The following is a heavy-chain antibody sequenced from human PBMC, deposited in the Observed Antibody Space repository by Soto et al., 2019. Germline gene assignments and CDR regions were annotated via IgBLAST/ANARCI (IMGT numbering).Heavy chain of an antibody. D-gene: IGHD2-2*01. CDR2: IYYSGST. J-gene: IGHJ4*02. Sequence: PSETLSLTCTVSGGSISSGGYYWSWIRQHPGKGLEWIGYIYYSGSTYYNQSLKSRVTISVDASKNQFSLKLSSVTAADTAVYYCARDRPVGPAAEGYLDYWGQGNLVTVSS. CDR3: ARDRPVGPAAEGYLDY. V-gene: IGHV4-31*03. CDR1: GGSISSGGYY.